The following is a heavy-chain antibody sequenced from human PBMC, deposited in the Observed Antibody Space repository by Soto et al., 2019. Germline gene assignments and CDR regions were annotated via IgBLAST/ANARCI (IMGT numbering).Heavy chain of an antibody. CDR3: ATHRSSWYREYFQH. D-gene: IGHD6-13*01. CDR2: ISGSGVST. J-gene: IGHJ1*01. V-gene: IGHV3-23*04. Sequence: DVQLVESGGGLVQPGGSLRLSCAASGFTFSSYAMSWVRQAPGKGLEWVSAISGSGVSTYYADSVKGRFTIARDNSKNTLYLQMNSLSAAVTAVYYSATHRSSWYREYFQHCGQGTLVTVSS. CDR1: GFTFSSYA.